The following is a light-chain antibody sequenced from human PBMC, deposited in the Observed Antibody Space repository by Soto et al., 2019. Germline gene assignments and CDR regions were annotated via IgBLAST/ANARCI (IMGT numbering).Light chain of an antibody. CDR2: GNI. CDR1: SSNIGAGYD. CDR3: KSYDISLSAYL. V-gene: IGLV1-40*01. Sequence: QSALAQPPSVSGAPGQKVTISCTGSSSNIGAGYDLHWYQQLPGTAPKLLLYGNINRPSGVPDRFSGSKSGTSASLDITGIQAEDEANYYCKSYDISLSAYLFGTGTNVTV. J-gene: IGLJ1*01.